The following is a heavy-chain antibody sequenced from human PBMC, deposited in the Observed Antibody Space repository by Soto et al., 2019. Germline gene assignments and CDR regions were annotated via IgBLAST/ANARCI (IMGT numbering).Heavy chain of an antibody. V-gene: IGHV3-43*01. CDR3: AKAQSHDTLLADY. J-gene: IGHJ4*02. CDR2: ISWDGGST. Sequence: EVQLVESGGVVVQPGGSLRLSCAASGFTFDDYTMHWVRQAPGKGLEWVSLISWDGGSTYYTDSVKGRFTISRDNSKNSLYLQMNSLRTEDTALYYCAKAQSHDTLLADYWGQGTLVTVSS. CDR1: GFTFDDYT. D-gene: IGHD3-9*01.